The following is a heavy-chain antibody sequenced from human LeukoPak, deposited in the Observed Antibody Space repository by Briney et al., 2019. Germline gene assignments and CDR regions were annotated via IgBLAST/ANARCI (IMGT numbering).Heavy chain of an antibody. CDR2: ISSSSTI. CDR3: ARGIVVVPAARPAYYMDV. Sequence: GGSLRLSCAASGFTFSSYSMNWVRQAPGKGLEWVSYISSSSTIYYADSVKGRFTISRDNSKNTLYLQMNSLRAEDTAVYYCARGIVVVPAARPAYYMDVWGKGTTVTVSS. V-gene: IGHV3-48*01. CDR1: GFTFSSYS. D-gene: IGHD2-2*01. J-gene: IGHJ6*03.